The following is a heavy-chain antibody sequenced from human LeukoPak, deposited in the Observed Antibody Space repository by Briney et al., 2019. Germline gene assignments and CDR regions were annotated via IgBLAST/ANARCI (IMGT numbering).Heavy chain of an antibody. Sequence: GASVKVSCKASGYTFTSYGISWVRQAPGQGLEWMGWISAYNGNTNYAQKLQGRVTMTTDTSTSTAYMELRSLRSDDTAVYYCARDTQMTGYDFWSGYLYYFDYWGQGTLVTVSS. CDR2: ISAYNGNT. CDR1: GYTFTSYG. V-gene: IGHV1-18*01. D-gene: IGHD3-3*01. J-gene: IGHJ4*02. CDR3: ARDTQMTGYDFWSGYLYYFDY.